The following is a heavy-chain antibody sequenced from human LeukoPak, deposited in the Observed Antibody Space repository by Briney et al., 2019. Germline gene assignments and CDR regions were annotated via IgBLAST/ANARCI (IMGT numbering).Heavy chain of an antibody. CDR2: INPSGST. CDR3: ARGEVGDILIGYNWFDP. Sequence: SETLSLTCAVYGGSFSGYYWSWIRQPPGKGLEWIGEINPSGSTNYNPSLKSRVTISVDTSKNQFSLKLSSVTAADTAVYYCARGEVGDILIGYNWFDPWGQGTLVTVSS. D-gene: IGHD3-9*01. V-gene: IGHV4-34*01. J-gene: IGHJ5*02. CDR1: GGSFSGYY.